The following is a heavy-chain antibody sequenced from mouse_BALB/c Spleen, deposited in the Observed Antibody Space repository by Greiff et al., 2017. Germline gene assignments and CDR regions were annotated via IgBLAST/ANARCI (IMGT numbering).Heavy chain of an antibody. V-gene: IGHV5-9-3*01. CDR1: GFTFSSYA. CDR2: ISSGGSYT. J-gene: IGHJ4*01. D-gene: IGHD2-1*01. Sequence: EVKLMESGGGLVKPGGSLKLSCAASGFTFSSYAMSWVRQTPEKRLEWVATISSGGSYTYYPDSVKGRFTISRDNAKNTLYLQMSSLRSEDTAMYYCARQDDGNYYAMDYWGQGTSVTVSS. CDR3: ARQDDGNYYAMDY.